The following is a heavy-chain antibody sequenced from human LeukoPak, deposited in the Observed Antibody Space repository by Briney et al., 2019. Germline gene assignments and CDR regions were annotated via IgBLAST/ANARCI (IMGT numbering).Heavy chain of an antibody. V-gene: IGHV1-2*02. J-gene: IGHJ5*02. CDR1: GYTFTGYY. D-gene: IGHD5-18*01. CDR3: ARVYSYGDNWFDP. Sequence: ASVKVSCKASGYTFTGYYMHWVRQAPGQGLEWMGWINPNSGGTNYAQKFQGRVTMTRDTSISTAYMELSRLRSDDTAVYYCARVYSYGDNWFDPWGQGTLVTVSS. CDR2: INPNSGGT.